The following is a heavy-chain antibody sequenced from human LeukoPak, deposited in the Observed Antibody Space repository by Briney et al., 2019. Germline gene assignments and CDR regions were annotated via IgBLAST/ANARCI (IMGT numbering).Heavy chain of an antibody. D-gene: IGHD2-2*01. CDR1: GYTFTSHD. J-gene: IGHJ4*02. CDR2: MNPNSGDT. CDR3: ARPDIVVVPAAIEYDY. Sequence: ASVKLSCKASGYTFTSHDINCVRQATGQGLEWMGWMNPNSGDTGYAQKFQGRVTITRNTSISTAYMELSRLRSDDTAVYYCARPDIVVVPAAIEYDYWGQGTLVTVSS. V-gene: IGHV1-8*03.